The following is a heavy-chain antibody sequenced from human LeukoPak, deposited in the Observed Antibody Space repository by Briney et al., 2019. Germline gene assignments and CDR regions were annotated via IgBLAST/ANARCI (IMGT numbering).Heavy chain of an antibody. CDR2: ISGSAGNT. CDR1: GFTLSSYA. J-gene: IGHJ4*02. Sequence: PGGSLRLSCAASGFTLSSYAMTWVRQAPGKGLEWVSVISGSAGNTHYADSVKGRFTISRDNSKNTVYLEMNSLRAEDTAVYYCAKKGYNWSDCLDYWGQGTLVTVSS. V-gene: IGHV3-23*01. D-gene: IGHD1-20*01. CDR3: AKKGYNWSDCLDY.